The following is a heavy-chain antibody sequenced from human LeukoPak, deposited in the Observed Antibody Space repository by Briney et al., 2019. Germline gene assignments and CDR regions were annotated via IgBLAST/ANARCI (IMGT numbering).Heavy chain of an antibody. CDR2: ISSTSSTI. J-gene: IGHJ4*02. CDR1: GFTFSRNS. D-gene: IGHD5-12*01. Sequence: PGGSLRLSCAASGFTFSRNSMKWVRQAPGKGLEWVSYISSTSSTIYYADSVKGRFTISRDNAKNSLYLQMNSLRDDDTAVYYCARLSGYEGPIEYWGQGTLVTVFS. CDR3: ARLSGYEGPIEY. V-gene: IGHV3-48*02.